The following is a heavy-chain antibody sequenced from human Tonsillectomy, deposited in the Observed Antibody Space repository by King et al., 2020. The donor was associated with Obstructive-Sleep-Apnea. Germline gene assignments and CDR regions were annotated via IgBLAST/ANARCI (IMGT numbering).Heavy chain of an antibody. CDR3: ARVAASAGPPFDY. CDR2: IYHSGIT. V-gene: IGHV4-4*02. CDR1: GGSISSSNW. Sequence: QVQLQESGPGLVKPSGTLSLTCAISGGSISSSNWWSWVRQAPGKGPEWIGEIYHSGITRCNPSLKSRVTISVDKSKNHFSLKLSSVTAADTAVYYCARVAASAGPPFDYWGQGTLVTVSS. J-gene: IGHJ4*02. D-gene: IGHD6-13*01.